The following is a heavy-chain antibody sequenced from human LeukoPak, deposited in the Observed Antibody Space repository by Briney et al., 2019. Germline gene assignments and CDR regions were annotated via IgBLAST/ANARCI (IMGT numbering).Heavy chain of an antibody. CDR2: INPNAGST. V-gene: IGHV1-46*01. CDR3: ARDRYSSSWYFSYYYYGMDV. CDR1: GYTFTSYY. Sequence: ASVKDSCKASGYTFTSYYMHWVRQAPGRGLEWLGIINPNAGSTSYTLKFQGRVTMTRDTSTSTVYMERSSLRSEDTAVYYCARDRYSSSWYFSYYYYGMDVWGQGTTVTVSS. D-gene: IGHD6-13*01. J-gene: IGHJ6*02.